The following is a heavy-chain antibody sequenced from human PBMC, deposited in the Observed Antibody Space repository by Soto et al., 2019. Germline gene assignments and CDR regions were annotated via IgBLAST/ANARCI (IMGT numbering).Heavy chain of an antibody. Sequence: EVQLVESGGGLVQPGGSLRLSCAVSGFTVNNNYMSWVRQAPGKGLEWVSVIYSGGNTDYADSVRGRFTVSRDTSKNKLNLQMNSLRAEDTAIYYCTRDSSYYGSGRGVLDYWGRGTLVTVSS. J-gene: IGHJ4*02. CDR3: TRDSSYYGSGRGVLDY. CDR2: IYSGGNT. CDR1: GFTVNNNY. D-gene: IGHD3-10*01. V-gene: IGHV3-66*01.